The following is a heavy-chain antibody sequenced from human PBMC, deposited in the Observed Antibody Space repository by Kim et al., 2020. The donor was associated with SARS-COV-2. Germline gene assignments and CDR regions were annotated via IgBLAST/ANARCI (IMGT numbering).Heavy chain of an antibody. D-gene: IGHD2-2*01. V-gene: IGHV3-30*02. CDR3: AKDLTIVVVPAATIDY. J-gene: IGHJ4*02. Sequence: SVKGRFTISRDNSKNTLYLHMNSLRAEDTAVYYCAKDLTIVVVPAATIDYWGQGTLVTVSS.